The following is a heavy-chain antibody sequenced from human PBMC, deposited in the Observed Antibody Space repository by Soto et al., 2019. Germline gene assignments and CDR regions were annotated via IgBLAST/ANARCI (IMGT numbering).Heavy chain of an antibody. Sequence: QVQLVQSGAEVKKPGASVKVSCKASGYTFTSYAMHWVRQAPGQRLAWMGWINVGNGNTNYSQKFQGRVTITRATVADRSYVELSSLRSKDTAVYYCAGGMTIFGVVRTYYFDSWGQGTLVTVSS. CDR1: GYTFTSYA. D-gene: IGHD3-3*01. CDR3: AGGMTIFGVVRTYYFDS. J-gene: IGHJ4*02. CDR2: INVGNGNT. V-gene: IGHV1-3*01.